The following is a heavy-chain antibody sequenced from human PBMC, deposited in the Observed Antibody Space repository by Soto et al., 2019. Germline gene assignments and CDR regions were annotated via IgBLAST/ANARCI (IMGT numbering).Heavy chain of an antibody. D-gene: IGHD2-8*02. J-gene: IGHJ2*01. CDR3: ARGSASKSGHLWYFDL. Sequence: EVQVVESGGGLVKPGGSLRLSCTASGFTFDTYTMNWLRQAPGRGLEWVSSISATTTYKYYAASVEGRFTISRDNATNSLYLQTDSLGAEDTAVYYCARGSASKSGHLWYFDLWGRGTLVTVSS. CDR2: ISATTTYK. CDR1: GFTFDTYT. V-gene: IGHV3-21*01.